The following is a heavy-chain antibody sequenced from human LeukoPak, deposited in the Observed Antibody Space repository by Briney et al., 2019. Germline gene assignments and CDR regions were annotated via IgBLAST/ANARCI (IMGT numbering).Heavy chain of an antibody. J-gene: IGHJ4*02. CDR2: IYYSGST. D-gene: IGHD6-6*01. CDR3: ARGKGAARPVDY. Sequence: SETLSLTCTVSGVSISSYYWSWIRQPPGKGLEWIGYIYYSGSTNYNPSLKSRVTISVDTSKNQFSLKLSSVTAADTAVYYCARGKGAARPVDYWGQGTPVTVSS. V-gene: IGHV4-59*01. CDR1: GVSISSYY.